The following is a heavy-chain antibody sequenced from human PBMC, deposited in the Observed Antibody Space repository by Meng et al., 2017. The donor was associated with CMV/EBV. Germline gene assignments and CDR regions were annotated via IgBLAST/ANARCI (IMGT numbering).Heavy chain of an antibody. Sequence: ASGFTFSSYAMHWVRQAPGKGLEYVSAISSNGGSTYYADSVKGRFTISRDNSKNTLYLQMGSLRAEDMAVYYCARGAYWNYGYLDYWGQGTLVTVSS. J-gene: IGHJ4*02. CDR3: ARGAYWNYGYLDY. CDR2: ISSNGGST. D-gene: IGHD1-7*01. V-gene: IGHV3-64*02. CDR1: GFTFSSYA.